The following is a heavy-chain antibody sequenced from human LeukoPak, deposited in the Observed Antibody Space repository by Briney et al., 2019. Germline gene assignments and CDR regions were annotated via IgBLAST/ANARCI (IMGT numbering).Heavy chain of an antibody. CDR3: ARHFLLSNFDY. Sequence: SETLSLTCAVYGGSFSGYYWSWIRQPPGKGLEWIGEINHSGSTNYNPSLKSRVTISVDTSKNQFSLKLSSVTAADTAVYYCARHFLLSNFDYWGQGILVTVSS. CDR2: INHSGST. D-gene: IGHD3-3*02. CDR1: GGSFSGYY. J-gene: IGHJ4*02. V-gene: IGHV4-34*01.